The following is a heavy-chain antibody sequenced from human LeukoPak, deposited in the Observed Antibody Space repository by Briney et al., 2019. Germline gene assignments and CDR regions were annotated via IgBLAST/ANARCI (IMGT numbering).Heavy chain of an antibody. CDR1: GFTFSSYS. Sequence: GGSLRLSCAASGFTFSSYSMNWVRQAPGKGLEWVSSISSSSSYIYYADSVKGRFTISRDNAKSSLCLQMNSLRAEDTAVYYCARDKYGDYVIDYWGQGTLVTVSS. V-gene: IGHV3-21*01. CDR2: ISSSSSYI. J-gene: IGHJ4*02. CDR3: ARDKYGDYVIDY. D-gene: IGHD4-17*01.